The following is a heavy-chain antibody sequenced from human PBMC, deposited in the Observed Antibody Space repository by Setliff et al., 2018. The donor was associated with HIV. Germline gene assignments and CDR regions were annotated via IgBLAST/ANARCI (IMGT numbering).Heavy chain of an antibody. D-gene: IGHD5-12*01. J-gene: IGHJ6*02. CDR1: GFTFSSYE. CDR2: IKRDGTEK. Sequence: PGGSLRLSCAASGFTFSSYEMNWVRQAPGKGLEWVANIKRDGTEKDYVDSVKGRFTISRDNAKNSLYLQRNGLSVEDTAVYYCAKDHGGVDIVATIPHHYYYYGMDVWGQGTTVTVSS. CDR3: AKDHGGVDIVATIPHHYYYYGMDV. V-gene: IGHV3-7*01.